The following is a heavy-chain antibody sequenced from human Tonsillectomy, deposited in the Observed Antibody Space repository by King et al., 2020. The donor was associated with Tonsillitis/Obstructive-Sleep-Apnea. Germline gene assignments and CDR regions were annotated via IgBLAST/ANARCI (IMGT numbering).Heavy chain of an antibody. CDR2: ISYDGSNK. D-gene: IGHD5-12*01. V-gene: IGHV3-30*18. J-gene: IGHJ6*02. CDR1: GFTFSSYG. CDR3: AKLYSGYGYGALDYYYYYGMDV. Sequence: VQLVESGGGVVQPGRSLRLSCAASGFTFSSYGMHWVRQAPGKGLEWVAVISYDGSNKYYADSVKGRFTISRDNSKNTLYLQMNSLRAEDTAVYYCAKLYSGYGYGALDYYYYYGMDVWGQGTTVTVSS.